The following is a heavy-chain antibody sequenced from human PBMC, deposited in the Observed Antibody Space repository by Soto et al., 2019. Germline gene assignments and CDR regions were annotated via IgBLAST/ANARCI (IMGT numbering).Heavy chain of an antibody. J-gene: IGHJ4*02. D-gene: IGHD3-3*01. CDR3: ARIGKDYDFCSGYSKYYFDY. V-gene: IGHV4-59*01. CDR1: GGSISSYY. CDR2: IYYSGST. Sequence: SETLSLTCTVSGGSISSYYWRCIRQPPGKGLEWIGYIYYSGSTNYNPSLKIRVTISVDTSKNQFSLKLSSVTAADTAVYYCARIGKDYDFCSGYSKYYFDYWGQGTLVTVSS.